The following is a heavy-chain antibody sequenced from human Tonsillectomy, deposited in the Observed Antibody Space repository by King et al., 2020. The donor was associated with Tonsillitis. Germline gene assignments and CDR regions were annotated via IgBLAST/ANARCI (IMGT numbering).Heavy chain of an antibody. V-gene: IGHV3-9*01. CDR1: GFTFDYYG. Sequence: VQLVESGGGLVQPGRSLRLSCAASGFTFDYYGMHWVRQAPGKGVEWVSGISWNSGSIGYADSVKRRFTISRDNAKNSLYLQMNSLRAEDTALYYCAKDGPPRSTRINYFGHWGQGTLVTVSS. CDR2: ISWNSGSI. CDR3: AKDGPPRSTRINYFGH. D-gene: IGHD1-14*01. J-gene: IGHJ4*02.